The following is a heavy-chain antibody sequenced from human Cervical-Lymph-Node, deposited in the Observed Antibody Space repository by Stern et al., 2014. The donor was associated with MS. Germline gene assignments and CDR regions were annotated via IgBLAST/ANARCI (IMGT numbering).Heavy chain of an antibody. D-gene: IGHD3-16*01. V-gene: IGHV3-33*01. CDR2: IAYDGSNK. CDR1: GFTLSNYG. CDR3: ARDGGTGSTGYFYGMDV. Sequence: QVQLVQSGGGLVQPGRSLRLSCAASGFTLSNYGMHWVRQAPGKGLEWVAVIAYDGSNKYYGDSVKGRFTISRDNSRSTLFLQMNSLRAEDTAVYYCARDGGTGSTGYFYGMDVWGQGTTVTVSS. J-gene: IGHJ6*02.